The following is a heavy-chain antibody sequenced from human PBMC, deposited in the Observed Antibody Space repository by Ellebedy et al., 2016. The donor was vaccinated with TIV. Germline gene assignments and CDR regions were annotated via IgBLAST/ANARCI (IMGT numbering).Heavy chain of an antibody. D-gene: IGHD1-26*01. Sequence: GESLKISCDASGFHFSDYYLISVRQAPGQGLGWVSYISGRSLYTKYADAGKGRFTISRDNAQKSVYLQMTSLRAEDTAIYYCSREADVGEVGRFGPWGLGTQVSVSS. CDR1: GFHFSDYY. CDR3: SREADVGEVGRFGP. V-gene: IGHV3-11*06. CDR2: ISGRSL. J-gene: IGHJ5*02.